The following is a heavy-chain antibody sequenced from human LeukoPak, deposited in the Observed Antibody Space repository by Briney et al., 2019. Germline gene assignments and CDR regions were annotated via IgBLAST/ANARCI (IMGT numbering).Heavy chain of an antibody. CDR2: ISGSGGST. CDR1: GFTFSSYA. Sequence: GGSLRLSCAASGFTFSSYAMSWVRQAPGKGLEWVSAISGSGGSTYYADSVKGRFTISRDNSKNTLYLQMNSLRAEDTAVYYCARDYYDSSGYYWGGAFDIWGQGTMVTVSS. J-gene: IGHJ3*02. D-gene: IGHD3-22*01. CDR3: ARDYYDSSGYYWGGAFDI. V-gene: IGHV3-23*01.